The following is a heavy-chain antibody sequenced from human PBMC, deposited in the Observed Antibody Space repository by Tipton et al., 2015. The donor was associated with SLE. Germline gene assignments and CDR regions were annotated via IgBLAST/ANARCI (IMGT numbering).Heavy chain of an antibody. V-gene: IGHV4-39*07. CDR1: GGSINSGNYY. CDR3: ARPRERDYNDAFDI. CDR2: IYYSGTA. D-gene: IGHD4-11*01. Sequence: TLSLTCSVSGGSINSGNYYWGWIRQSPGKEPEWIGNIYYSGTAYYNPSLKRRVSISVDTSKNQFSLRLNSVTAADTAVYYCARPRERDYNDAFDIWGQGTMVVVSS. J-gene: IGHJ3*02.